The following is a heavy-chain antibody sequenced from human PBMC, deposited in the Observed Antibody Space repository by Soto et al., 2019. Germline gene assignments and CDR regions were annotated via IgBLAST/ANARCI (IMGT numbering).Heavy chain of an antibody. CDR1: GFTFSSYS. V-gene: IGHV3-21*01. CDR2: ISSSSSYI. CDR3: ARDCRGYCSSTSPSPPDV. Sequence: PGGSLRLSCAASGFTFSSYSMNWVRQAPGKGLEWVSSISSSSSYIYYADSVKGRFTISRDNAKNSLYLQMNSLRAEDTAVYYCARDCRGYCSSTSPSPPDVWGKGTTVTVSS. J-gene: IGHJ6*04. D-gene: IGHD2-2*01.